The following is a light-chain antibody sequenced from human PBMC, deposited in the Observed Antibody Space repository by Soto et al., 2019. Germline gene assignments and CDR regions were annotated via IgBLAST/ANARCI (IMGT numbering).Light chain of an antibody. CDR1: QGISSY. Sequence: IHLTQSPSFLSASVGDRVTITCRASQGISSYLAWYQQKPGKAPNLLIYSASTLQSGVPSRFSGSGSGTEFTLTISSLQPEDFATYYCQQLHTYPWTFGQGTMAEIK. CDR3: QQLHTYPWT. V-gene: IGKV1-9*01. J-gene: IGKJ1*01. CDR2: SAS.